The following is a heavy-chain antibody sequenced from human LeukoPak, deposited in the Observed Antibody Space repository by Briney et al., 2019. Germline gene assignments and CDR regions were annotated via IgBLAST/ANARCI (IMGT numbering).Heavy chain of an antibody. CDR1: GFTFAHYA. V-gene: IGHV3-23*01. CDR3: AKDVGVVLFDY. CDR2: ISGSGDNT. D-gene: IGHD1-26*01. Sequence: GGSLRLSCAASGFTFAHYAMSWVRQALGKGLEWVSTISGSGDNTHYADFVKGRFTVSRDNSGNTLYLQMNSLRDDDTATYYCAKDVGVVLFDYWGQGTLVTVSS. J-gene: IGHJ4*02.